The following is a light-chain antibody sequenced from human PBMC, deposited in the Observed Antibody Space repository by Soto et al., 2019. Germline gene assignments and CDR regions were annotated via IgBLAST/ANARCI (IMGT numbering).Light chain of an antibody. CDR3: SSYSISTAYL. V-gene: IGLV2-14*01. J-gene: IGLJ1*01. Sequence: QSALTQPASVSGSPGQSITISCTGTSTDIGRYDYVSWYQLHPGKAPKLMVFEVNYRPSGVSYRFSGSKSGNTASLTISGLQAEDEADYFCSSYSISTAYLFGTGTQLTVL. CDR2: EVN. CDR1: STDIGRYDY.